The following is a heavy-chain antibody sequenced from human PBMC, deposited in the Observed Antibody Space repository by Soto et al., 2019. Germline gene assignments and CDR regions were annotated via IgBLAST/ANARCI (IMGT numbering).Heavy chain of an antibody. D-gene: IGHD2-15*01. J-gene: IGHJ3*02. CDR3: ARVPRYCSGGSCYWGDDAFDI. Sequence: QVQLVQSGAEVKKPGASVKVSCKASGYTFTGYYMHWVRQAPGQGLEWMGWINPNSGGTNYAQKLQGWVTMTRDTSISTAYMELSRLRSDDTAVYYCARVPRYCSGGSCYWGDDAFDIWGQGTMVTVSS. CDR1: GYTFTGYY. CDR2: INPNSGGT. V-gene: IGHV1-2*04.